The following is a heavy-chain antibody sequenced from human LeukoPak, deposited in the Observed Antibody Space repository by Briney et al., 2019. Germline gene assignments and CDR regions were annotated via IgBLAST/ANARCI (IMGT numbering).Heavy chain of an antibody. CDR2: LYPGDSET. V-gene: IGHV5-51*01. J-gene: IGHJ4*02. CDR3: ARRNGISLDY. Sequence: GESLKISCKGSGYSFTNSWIAWVRQMPGKGLEWMGILYPGDSETRYSPSFQGQVTISVDKSISTAYLQWSSLKASDTAMYYCARRNGISLDYWGQGTLVTVSS. CDR1: GYSFTNSW. D-gene: IGHD1-26*01.